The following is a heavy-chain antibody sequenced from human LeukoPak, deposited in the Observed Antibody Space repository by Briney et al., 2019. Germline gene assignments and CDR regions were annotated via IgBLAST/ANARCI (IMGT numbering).Heavy chain of an antibody. CDR3: ATGYYDSSGYFYLLAFDI. CDR2: FDPEDGET. D-gene: IGHD3-22*01. J-gene: IGHJ3*02. CDR1: GYTLTELS. Sequence: GASVKVSCKVSGYTLTELSMHWVRQAPGKGLEWMGGFDPEDGETIYAQKFQGRVTMTEDTSTDTAYMELSRLTSEDTAVYYCATGYYDSSGYFYLLAFDIWGQGTMVTVSS. V-gene: IGHV1-24*01.